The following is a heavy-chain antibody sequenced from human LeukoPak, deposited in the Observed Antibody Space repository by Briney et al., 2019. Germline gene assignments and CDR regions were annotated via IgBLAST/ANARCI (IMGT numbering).Heavy chain of an antibody. CDR3: AKDPRRGYCSSTSCYWDGFDY. V-gene: IGHV3-30*02. D-gene: IGHD2-2*01. CDR1: GFTVSSYG. J-gene: IGHJ4*02. Sequence: GGSLRLSCAASGFTVSSYGMHWVRQAPGKGLEWVAFIRYDGSNKYYADSVKGRFTISRDNSKNTLYLQMNSLRAEDTAVYYCAKDPRRGYCSSTSCYWDGFDYWGQGTLVTVSS. CDR2: IRYDGSNK.